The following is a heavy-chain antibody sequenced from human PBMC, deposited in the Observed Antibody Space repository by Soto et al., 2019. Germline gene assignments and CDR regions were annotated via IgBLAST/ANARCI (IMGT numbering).Heavy chain of an antibody. CDR1: GFTFSSYW. Sequence: PGGSLRLFCAASGFTFSSYWMSWVRQAPGKGLEWVANIKPDGSEKIYVDSVKGRFTISRDNAKNSLYLQMNSLRAEDTAVYYCANIGRSDRAFDIWGQGTMVTVSS. J-gene: IGHJ3*02. D-gene: IGHD5-12*01. V-gene: IGHV3-7*01. CDR3: ANIGRSDRAFDI. CDR2: IKPDGSEK.